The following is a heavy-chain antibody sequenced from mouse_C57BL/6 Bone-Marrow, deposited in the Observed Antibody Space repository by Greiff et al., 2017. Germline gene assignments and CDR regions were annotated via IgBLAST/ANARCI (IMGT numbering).Heavy chain of an antibody. CDR3: ARSLSTAPATLFDY. CDR2: IDPNSGGT. CDR1: GYTFTSYW. Sequence: QVQLQQPGAELVKPGASVKLSCKASGYTFTSYWMHWVQQRPGRGLEWIGRIDPNSGGTKYNEKLKSKATLSVDKPSSTAYMQLSSLTSEDSAVYYCARSLSTAPATLFDYWGKGPTLSVSS. J-gene: IGHJ2*01. D-gene: IGHD3-2*01. V-gene: IGHV1-72*01.